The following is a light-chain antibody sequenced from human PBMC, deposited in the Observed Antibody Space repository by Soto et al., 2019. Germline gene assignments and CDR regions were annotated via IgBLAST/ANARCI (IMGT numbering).Light chain of an antibody. CDR2: DAS. V-gene: IGKV3-11*01. J-gene: IGKJ2*01. CDR1: QSVSSY. Sequence: EIVLTQSPANLSLSPGERATLSCRASQSVSSYIAWYKQKPGQAPRLLIYDASNRATGIPARFSGSGSGTDFSLTISRLEPEDIAVYYCQQRSNWPLMYTFGQGTKLEIK. CDR3: QQRSNWPLMYT.